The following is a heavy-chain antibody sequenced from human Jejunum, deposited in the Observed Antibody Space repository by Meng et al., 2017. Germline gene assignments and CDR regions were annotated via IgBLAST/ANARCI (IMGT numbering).Heavy chain of an antibody. D-gene: IGHD1-26*01. J-gene: IGHJ4*02. V-gene: IGHV1-46*01. CDR3: ATVGAEFDY. CDR1: GYPFTSYY. Sequence: QLQLVQSGAEMRKPGASVKVSCKTSGYPFTSYYLHWVRQAPGQGLEWMAVINPSGGGTSYAQRFQGRVTVTKDTPTTTVYMELSSLGSEDTAVYYCATVGAEFDYWGQGTLVTVSS. CDR2: INPSGGGT.